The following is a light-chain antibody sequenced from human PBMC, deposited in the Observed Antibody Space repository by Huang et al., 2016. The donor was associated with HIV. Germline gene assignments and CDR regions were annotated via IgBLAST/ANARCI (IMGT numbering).Light chain of an antibody. V-gene: IGKV3-15*01. CDR2: GAS. CDR3: QQYNNWPYT. CDR1: QRVGSK. J-gene: IGKJ2*01. Sequence: DTVMTQTPATLSVSPGARATLSCRASQRVGSKLAWFQQKPGQAPRLLIHGASTRATGIPARLSGSGSGTEFTLTISSLQSEDFAVYYCQQYNNWPYTFGQGTKLEIK.